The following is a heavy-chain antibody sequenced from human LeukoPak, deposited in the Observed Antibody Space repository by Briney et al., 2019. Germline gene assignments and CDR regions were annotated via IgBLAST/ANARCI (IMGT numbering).Heavy chain of an antibody. Sequence: ASVKVSCKASGYTFTGYYMHWVRQAPGQGLEWMGWINPNSGGTNYAQKFQGRVTMTRDTSISTAYMELSRLRSDDTAVYYCARESPSLGYCSGGSCYRYFDYWGHGTLVTVSS. J-gene: IGHJ4*01. CDR3: ARESPSLGYCSGGSCYRYFDY. D-gene: IGHD2-15*01. CDR2: INPNSGGT. V-gene: IGHV1-2*02. CDR1: GYTFTGYY.